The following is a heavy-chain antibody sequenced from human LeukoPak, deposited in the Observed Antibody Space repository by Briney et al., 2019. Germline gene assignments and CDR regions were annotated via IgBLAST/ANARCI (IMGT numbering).Heavy chain of an antibody. CDR1: GFTFSSYA. J-gene: IGHJ4*02. CDR3: ARHSSGYSNNDY. Sequence: PGGSLRLSCEASGFTFSSYAMNWVHQTPGKGLDWVSTISGSGTYYADSVKGRFTISRDNSKNTLYLQMNSLRVEDTALYYCARHSSGYSNNDYWGQGILVTVSS. D-gene: IGHD3-22*01. V-gene: IGHV3-23*01. CDR2: ISGSGT.